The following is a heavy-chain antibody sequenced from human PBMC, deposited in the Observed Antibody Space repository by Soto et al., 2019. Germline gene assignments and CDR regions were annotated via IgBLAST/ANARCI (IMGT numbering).Heavy chain of an antibody. CDR3: AKELQWGVPAAPPPNDAFDI. D-gene: IGHD2-2*01. J-gene: IGHJ3*02. Sequence: EVQLLESGGGLVQPGGSLRLSCAASGFTFSSYAMSWVRQAPGKGLEWVSAISGSGGRTYYADSVKGRFTISRDNSKNTLYLQMNSLRAEDTAVYYCAKELQWGVPAAPPPNDAFDIWGRGTTVTVSS. CDR1: GFTFSSYA. V-gene: IGHV3-23*01. CDR2: ISGSGGRT.